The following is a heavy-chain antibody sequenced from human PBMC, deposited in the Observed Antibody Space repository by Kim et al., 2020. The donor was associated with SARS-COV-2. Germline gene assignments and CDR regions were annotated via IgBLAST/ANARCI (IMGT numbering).Heavy chain of an antibody. Sequence: TQKYQGRIPITADKSTSTAYMELSSLRSEDTAVYYCARHYSSSWNAFDIWGQGTMVTVSS. J-gene: IGHJ3*02. V-gene: IGHV1-69*02. CDR3: ARHYSSSWNAFDI. D-gene: IGHD6-13*01.